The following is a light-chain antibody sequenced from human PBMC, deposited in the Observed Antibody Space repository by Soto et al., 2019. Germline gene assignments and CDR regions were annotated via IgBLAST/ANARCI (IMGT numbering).Light chain of an antibody. V-gene: IGLV1-40*01. CDR2: GNT. CDR1: SSNIGAGYP. J-gene: IGLJ1*01. CDR3: KSYHRSMSGYV. Sequence: QSALTQPPSVSGAPGQRGTISCTGSSSNIGAGYPVHWYQQLPGRAPKLRIHGNTNRPSGVPDRFSGSRSGLDIPGLQAEVHPDYYCKSYHRSMSGYVFGSGTKGPV.